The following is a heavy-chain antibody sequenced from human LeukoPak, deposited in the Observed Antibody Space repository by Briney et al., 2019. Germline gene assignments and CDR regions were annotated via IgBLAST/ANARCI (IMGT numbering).Heavy chain of an antibody. CDR2: IYSDGSGT. J-gene: IGHJ3*01. Sequence: PGGSLRLYCAASGFTLSSYWMHWVRQAPGKGLVWVSRIYSDGSGTSYAESVKGRFTISRDNAKNTLFLQMNSLTAEDTAVYYCATDRAHAFDLWGQGTMVTVS. CDR1: GFTLSSYW. CDR3: ATDRAHAFDL. V-gene: IGHV3-74*01.